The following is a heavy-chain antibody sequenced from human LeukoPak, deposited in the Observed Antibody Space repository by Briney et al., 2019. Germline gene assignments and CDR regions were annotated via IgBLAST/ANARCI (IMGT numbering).Heavy chain of an antibody. CDR1: GFTFYNAW. J-gene: IGHJ4*02. Sequence: GGSLRLSCAASGFTFYNAWMSWVRQAPGKGLEWVGRVKGKPDGGTADYAAPVKGRFTISRDDSTNTLYLQMNSLKTEDTAVYYCSPLFYYGSGSFPIDNWGQGTLVTVSS. CDR2: VKGKPDGGTA. D-gene: IGHD3-10*01. V-gene: IGHV3-15*01. CDR3: SPLFYYGSGSFPIDN.